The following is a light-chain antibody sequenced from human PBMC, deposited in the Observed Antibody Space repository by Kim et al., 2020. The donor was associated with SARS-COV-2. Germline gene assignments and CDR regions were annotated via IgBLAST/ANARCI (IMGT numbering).Light chain of an antibody. Sequence: GQRVTIPCSGSSSNIGSYTVNWYQQLPGTAPKLLIYSNNQRPSGVPDRFSGSKSGTSASLAISGLQSEDEADYYCAAWDDSLNGPVFGGGTKLTVL. J-gene: IGLJ2*01. CDR1: SSNIGSYT. CDR2: SNN. CDR3: AAWDDSLNGPV. V-gene: IGLV1-44*01.